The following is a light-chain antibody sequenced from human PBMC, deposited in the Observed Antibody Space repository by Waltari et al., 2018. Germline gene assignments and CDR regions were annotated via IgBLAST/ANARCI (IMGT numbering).Light chain of an antibody. V-gene: IGLV2-14*01. Sequence: SALTQPASVSGSPGQSITISCTGTNSDVGGYNYVSWYQQHPGKAPKLMIYEVSHRPSGVSNRFSGSKSGNTASLTISGLQAEDEADYYCSSYTSSSTRVFGTGTKVTVL. J-gene: IGLJ1*01. CDR3: SSYTSSSTRV. CDR1: NSDVGGYNY. CDR2: EVS.